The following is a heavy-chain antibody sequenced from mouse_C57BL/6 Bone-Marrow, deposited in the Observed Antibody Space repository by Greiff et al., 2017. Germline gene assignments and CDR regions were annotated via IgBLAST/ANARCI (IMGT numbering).Heavy chain of an antibody. CDR3: ARDRINGSHFDD. CDR1: GFTFSSYA. CDR2: ISDGGSYT. V-gene: IGHV5-4*01. D-gene: IGHD1-1*02. Sequence: EVQLVESGGGLVKPGGSLKLSCAASGFTFSSYAMSWVRQTPEKRLEWVATISDGGSYTYYPDNVKGRFTISRDNAKNNLYLQMSQLKSEDTAMYYCARDRINGSHFDDWGQGTTLTVSS. J-gene: IGHJ2*01.